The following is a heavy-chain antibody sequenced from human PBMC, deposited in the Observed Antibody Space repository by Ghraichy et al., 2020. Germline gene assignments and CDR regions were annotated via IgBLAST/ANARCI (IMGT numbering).Heavy chain of an antibody. CDR3: ARGTFDYSREDHGGAFDY. CDR1: GFTFSDNE. D-gene: IGHD6-13*01. Sequence: GSLRLSCAASGFTFSDNEMNWVRQAPGKGLEWVAYIAASRDTIYYADSVRGRFTISRAKSSVFLQMDSLRAEDTATSYCARGTFDYSREDHGGAFDYWGQGTQVTVSS. V-gene: IGHV3-48*03. CDR2: IAASRDTI. J-gene: IGHJ4*02.